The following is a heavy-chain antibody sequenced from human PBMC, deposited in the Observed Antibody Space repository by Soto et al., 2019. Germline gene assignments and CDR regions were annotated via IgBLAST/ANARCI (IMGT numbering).Heavy chain of an antibody. J-gene: IGHJ4*02. Sequence: QVQLVQSGGEVRKPGASVKVSCKASGYTFDIYGISWVRQVPGQGPEWMGWISADNGDTKYAQKFQDRVIMTTDTSTSTAYMELRSLRSDDTAVYFCARDGNFVLRGYSFGFDFWGQGTRVTVSS. CDR2: ISADNGDT. D-gene: IGHD5-18*01. CDR1: GYTFDIYG. V-gene: IGHV1-18*01. CDR3: ARDGNFVLRGYSFGFDF.